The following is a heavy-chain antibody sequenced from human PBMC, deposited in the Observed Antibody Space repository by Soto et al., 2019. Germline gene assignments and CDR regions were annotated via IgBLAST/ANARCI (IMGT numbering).Heavy chain of an antibody. V-gene: IGHV3-64*02. J-gene: IGHJ4*02. CDR2: INTNGGAT. D-gene: IGHD4-4*01. Sequence: GGSLRLSCAASGFTFSNYAMHWVRQAPGKGLEFVSAINTNGGATYYADSVKDRFIISRDNSKNTLYLQMGSLRVEDMAVYYCARLTTITQDFDYWGQGTLVTVS. CDR3: ARLTTITQDFDY. CDR1: GFTFSNYA.